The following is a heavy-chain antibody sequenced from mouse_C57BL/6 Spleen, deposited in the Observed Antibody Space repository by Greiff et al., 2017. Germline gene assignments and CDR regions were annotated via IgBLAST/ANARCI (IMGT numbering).Heavy chain of an antibody. CDR1: GYTFTDYN. D-gene: IGHD1-1*01. Sequence: VQLQQSGPELVKPGASVKIPCKASGYTFTDYNMDWVQQSHGKSLEWIGDINPNNGGTIYNQKFKGKATLTVDKSSSTAYMELRSLTSEDTAVYYCARGVYYYGSRLGYFDYWGQGTTLTVSS. CDR3: ARGVYYYGSRLGYFDY. CDR2: INPNNGGT. V-gene: IGHV1-18*01. J-gene: IGHJ2*01.